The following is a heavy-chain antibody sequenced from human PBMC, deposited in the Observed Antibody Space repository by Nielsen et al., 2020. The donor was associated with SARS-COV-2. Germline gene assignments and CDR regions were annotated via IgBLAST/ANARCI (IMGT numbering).Heavy chain of an antibody. V-gene: IGHV3-30*18. CDR3: AKVYLSGSYRPPREAFDV. Sequence: GESLKISCAASGFSFAEYGMHWLRQAPGKGPEWVAVTSYDGGFKDYGNSVKGRFTVSRDNSQNMLYLQMNRLRPEDTAVYYCAKVYLSGSYRPPREAFDVWGQGTKVTVSS. CDR1: GFSFAEYG. J-gene: IGHJ3*01. CDR2: TSYDGGFK. D-gene: IGHD1-26*01.